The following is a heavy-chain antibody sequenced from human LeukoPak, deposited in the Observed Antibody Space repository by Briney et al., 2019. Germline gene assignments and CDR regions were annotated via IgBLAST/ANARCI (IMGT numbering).Heavy chain of an antibody. CDR2: IYYSGST. Sequence: PSETLSLTCTVSGGSISSYYWSWIRQPPAKGLEWIGYIYYSGSTNYNPSLKSRVTISVDTSKNQFSLKLSSVTAADTAVYYCARVGLLDDILTGRFDYWGQGTLVTVSS. CDR3: ARVGLLDDILTGRFDY. V-gene: IGHV4-59*01. J-gene: IGHJ4*02. D-gene: IGHD3-9*01. CDR1: GGSISSYY.